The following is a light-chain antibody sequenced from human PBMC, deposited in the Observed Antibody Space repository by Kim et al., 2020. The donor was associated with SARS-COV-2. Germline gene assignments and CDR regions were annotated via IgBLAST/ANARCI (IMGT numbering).Light chain of an antibody. CDR2: DVT. V-gene: IGLV2-14*01. J-gene: IGLJ2*01. Sequence: SALTQPASVSGSPGQSITISCTGTSSDVGGYNYVSWYQQHPGKAPKLMIYDVTERPSGVSNRFSGSKSGNTASLTISGLQAEDEADYYCSSYTSSSTVIFGGGTQLTV. CDR3: SSYTSSSTVI. CDR1: SSDVGGYNY.